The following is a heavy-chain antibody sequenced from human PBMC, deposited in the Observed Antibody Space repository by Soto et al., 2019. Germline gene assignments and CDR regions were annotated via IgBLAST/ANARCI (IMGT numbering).Heavy chain of an antibody. V-gene: IGHV1-69*13. CDR3: AIYESRGYDFWSGYDYYYGMDV. CDR2: IIPIFGTA. Sequence: SVKVSCKASGGTFSSYAISWVRQAPGQGLEWMGGIIPIFGTANYAQKFKGRVTITADESTSTAYMELSSLRSEDTAVYYCAIYESRGYDFWSGYDYYYGMDVWGQGTTVTVSS. J-gene: IGHJ6*02. D-gene: IGHD3-3*01. CDR1: GGTFSSYA.